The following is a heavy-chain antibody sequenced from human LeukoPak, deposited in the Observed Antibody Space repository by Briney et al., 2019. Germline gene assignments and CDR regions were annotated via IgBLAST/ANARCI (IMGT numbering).Heavy chain of an antibody. V-gene: IGHV3-23*01. Sequence: GGSLRLSCAASGFTFSSYAMSWVRQAPGKGLEWVSAISGSGGSTYYADSVKGRFTISRDNSKHTLYLQMNSPRAEDTAVYYCAKEGRGWYYYDSSGPDYWGQGTLVTVSS. CDR2: ISGSGGST. D-gene: IGHD3-22*01. CDR3: AKEGRGWYYYDSSGPDY. CDR1: GFTFSSYA. J-gene: IGHJ4*02.